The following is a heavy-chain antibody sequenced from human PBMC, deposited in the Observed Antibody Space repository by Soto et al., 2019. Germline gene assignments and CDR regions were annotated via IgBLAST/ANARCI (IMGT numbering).Heavy chain of an antibody. V-gene: IGHV4-59*01. CDR3: ARGSVVRGVDY. Sequence: QVQLQESGPGLVKPSETLSLTCTVSGGSISSYYWSWIRQPPGKGLEWIVYIYYSGSTNYNHPLKSRVTISVDTSKNQFSLKLRSVTAADTAVYYCARGSVVRGVDYWGQGTLVTVSS. D-gene: IGHD3-10*01. CDR1: GGSISSYY. J-gene: IGHJ4*02. CDR2: IYYSGST.